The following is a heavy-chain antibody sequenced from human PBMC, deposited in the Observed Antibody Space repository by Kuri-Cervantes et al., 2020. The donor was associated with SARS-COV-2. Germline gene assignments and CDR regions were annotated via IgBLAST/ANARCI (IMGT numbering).Heavy chain of an antibody. CDR1: GFTFSSYA. CDR2: IRYDGSNK. J-gene: IGHJ3*02. V-gene: IGHV3-30*02. Sequence: GGSLRLSCAASGFTFSSYAMHWVRQAPGKGLEWVAFIRYDGSNKYYADSVKGRFTISRDNSKNTLYLQLNSLRAEDTAVYYCAIGRYYDLWSGYYTDAFDIWGQGTMVTVSS. D-gene: IGHD3-3*01. CDR3: AIGRYYDLWSGYYTDAFDI.